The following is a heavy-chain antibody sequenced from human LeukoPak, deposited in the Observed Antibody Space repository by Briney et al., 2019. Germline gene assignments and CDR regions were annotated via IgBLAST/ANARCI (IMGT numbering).Heavy chain of an antibody. J-gene: IGHJ6*03. CDR1: GFTFRSYA. D-gene: IGHD2-21*02. CDR2: ISGGGGST. Sequence: GGSLRLSCPASGFTFRSYAMSWVRQARGKGLEWVSSISGGGGSTYYADSVKGRFNISRDNSKNTLYLQMNSLRAEDTAVYYCAKAEEDCGGDCYAGVYYYYYYMDVWGKGTTVTISS. V-gene: IGHV3-23*01. CDR3: AKAEEDCGGDCYAGVYYYYYYMDV.